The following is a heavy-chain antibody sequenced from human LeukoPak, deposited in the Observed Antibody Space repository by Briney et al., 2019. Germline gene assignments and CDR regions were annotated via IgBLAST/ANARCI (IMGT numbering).Heavy chain of an antibody. CDR1: GYTFTSYD. J-gene: IGHJ6*02. CDR3: ARGGGSGWYKLYYYYYGMDV. D-gene: IGHD6-19*01. Sequence: ASVKVSCKASGYTFTSYDINWVRQATGQGLEWMGWMNPNSGNTGYAQKFQGRVTMTRNTSISTAYMELSSLRSEDTAVYYCARGGGSGWYKLYYYYYGMDVWGQGTTVTVSS. V-gene: IGHV1-8*01. CDR2: MNPNSGNT.